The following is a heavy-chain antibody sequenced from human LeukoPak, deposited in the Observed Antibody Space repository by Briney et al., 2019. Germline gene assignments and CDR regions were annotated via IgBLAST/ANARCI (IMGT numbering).Heavy chain of an antibody. Sequence: ASVKVSCKASGYTFTSHDINWVRQATGQGLEWMGWMNPNSGNTGYAQKFQGRVTITRNTSISTAYMELSSLRSEDTAMYYCARAYGGNGFYYYYYMDVWGKGTTVTISS. D-gene: IGHD4-23*01. CDR3: ARAYGGNGFYYYYYMDV. J-gene: IGHJ6*03. V-gene: IGHV1-8*03. CDR1: GYTFTSHD. CDR2: MNPNSGNT.